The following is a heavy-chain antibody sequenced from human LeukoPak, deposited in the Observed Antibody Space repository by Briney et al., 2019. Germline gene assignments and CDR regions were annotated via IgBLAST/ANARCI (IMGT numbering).Heavy chain of an antibody. D-gene: IGHD3-22*01. Sequence: GGSLRLSCAASGFTFDDYGMSWVRQAPGKGMEWVSGINWNGGGTGYADSVKGRFTISRDNAKNSLYLQMNSLRAEDTALYYCARDPDSSGYYYDYFDCWGQGTLVTVSS. CDR2: INWNGGGT. CDR1: GFTFDDYG. J-gene: IGHJ4*02. V-gene: IGHV3-20*04. CDR3: ARDPDSSGYYYDYFDC.